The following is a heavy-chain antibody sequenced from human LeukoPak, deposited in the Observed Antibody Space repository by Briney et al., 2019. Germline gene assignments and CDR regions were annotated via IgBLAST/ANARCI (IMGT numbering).Heavy chain of an antibody. V-gene: IGHV4-59*08. D-gene: IGHD1-14*01. CDR3: TRHAPSPYSGNHAY. J-gene: IGHJ4*02. CDR2: IHYTGYT. CDR1: GDSINSDY. Sequence: SETLSPTCTVSGDSINSDYWSWFRQPPGKGLEWIGYIHYTGYTIYNPSLRSRVTISVDPSKTHFSLKLNSVTAADTAVYFCTRHAPSPYSGNHAYWGQGTLVTVSS.